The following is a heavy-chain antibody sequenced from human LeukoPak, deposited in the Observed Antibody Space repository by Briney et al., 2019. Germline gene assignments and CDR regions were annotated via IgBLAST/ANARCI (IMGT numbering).Heavy chain of an antibody. CDR2: IWYDGSNK. Sequence: PGGSLRLSCAASGFTFSSYGMHWVRQAPGKGLEWVAVIWYDGSNKYYADSVKGRFTISRDNSKNTLYLQMNSLRAEDTAEYYCARDWVYSSSEGYFDYWGQGTLVTVSS. D-gene: IGHD6-13*01. CDR1: GFTFSSYG. J-gene: IGHJ4*02. CDR3: ARDWVYSSSEGYFDY. V-gene: IGHV3-33*01.